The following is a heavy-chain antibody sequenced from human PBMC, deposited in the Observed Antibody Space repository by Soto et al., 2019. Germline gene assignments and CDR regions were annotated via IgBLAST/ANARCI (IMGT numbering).Heavy chain of an antibody. D-gene: IGHD2-15*01. CDR3: TRPPYCRGGRCKSDN. Sequence: GGSLRLSCAASGFTVSGSDMHWVRQACGKGLEWVGHIRSKANNYATAYVESVKGRFTISRDDLKNTAYLQMNSLNVDDTAVYYCTRPPYCRGGRCKSDNGGQGTLVTVSS. CDR2: IRSKANNYAT. CDR1: GFTVSGSD. V-gene: IGHV3-73*01. J-gene: IGHJ4*02.